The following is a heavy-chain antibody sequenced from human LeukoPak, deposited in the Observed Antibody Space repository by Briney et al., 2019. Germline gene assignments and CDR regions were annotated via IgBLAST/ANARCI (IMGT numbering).Heavy chain of an antibody. Sequence: GGSLRLSCAASGFTFSSYAMHWVRQAPGKGLEWVAVISYDGSNKYYADSVKGRFTISRDNSKNTLYLQMNSLRAEDTAVYYCARDFAYYYDSSGYYNDYWGQGTLVTVSS. D-gene: IGHD3-22*01. CDR1: GFTFSSYA. CDR2: ISYDGSNK. CDR3: ARDFAYYYDSSGYYNDY. V-gene: IGHV3-30*04. J-gene: IGHJ4*02.